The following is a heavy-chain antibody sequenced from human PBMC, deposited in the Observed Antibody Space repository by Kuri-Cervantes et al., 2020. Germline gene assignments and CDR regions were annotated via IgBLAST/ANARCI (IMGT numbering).Heavy chain of an antibody. J-gene: IGHJ3*02. CDR1: GGSISSYY. V-gene: IGHV4-59*01. CDR3: ARVGREYEVWGSSRYSFDAFDI. Sequence: SETLSLTCTVSGGSISSYYWSWIRQPPGKGLEWIGYIYYSGSTNYNPSLKSRVTISVDTSKNQFSLKLSSVTAADTAVYYCARVGREYEVWGSSRYSFDAFDIWGQGTMVTVSS. CDR2: IYYSGST. D-gene: IGHD3-16*02.